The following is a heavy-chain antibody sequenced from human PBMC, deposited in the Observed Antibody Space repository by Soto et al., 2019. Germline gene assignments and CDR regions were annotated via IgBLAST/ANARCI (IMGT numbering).Heavy chain of an antibody. CDR3: ARVEGYSGCEHYCYIDV. J-gene: IGHJ6*03. V-gene: IGHV1-69*02. CDR1: GGTFSSYT. CDR2: IIPILGIA. Sequence: VASVKVSCKASGGTFSSYTISWVRQAPGQGLEWMGRIIPILGIANYAQKFQGRVTITADKSTSTAYMELSSLRSEDTAVYYCARVEGYSGCEHYCYIDVWGKGTTVTVSS. D-gene: IGHD5-12*01.